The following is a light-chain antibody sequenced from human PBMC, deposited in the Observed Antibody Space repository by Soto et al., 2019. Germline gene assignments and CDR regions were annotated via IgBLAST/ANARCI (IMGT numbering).Light chain of an antibody. J-gene: IGLJ2*01. V-gene: IGLV2-11*01. CDR3: CSYAGTYTFV. CDR2: DVT. Sequence: QSVLTQPRSVSGSPGQSVTISCTGTSSDVGGFNYVSWYQQHPGKAPKLMIYDVTKRPSGVPDRFSGSKSGNTASLTISGLQADDEGDYYCCSYAGTYTFVFGGGTKVTVL. CDR1: SSDVGGFNY.